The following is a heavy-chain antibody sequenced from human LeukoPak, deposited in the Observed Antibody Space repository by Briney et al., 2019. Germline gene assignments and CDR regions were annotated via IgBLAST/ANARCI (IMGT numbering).Heavy chain of an antibody. CDR3: ARGTLIVGYFDY. CDR1: GTTVRSNY. Sequence: PGESLRLSCAASGTTVRSNYMNWVRQTPGKGLEWVSVIYSGDRAYYADSVKDRFTISRDNSKNTLYLQMKSLRAEDTAVYFCARGTLIVGYFDYWGQGTLVTVSS. J-gene: IGHJ4*02. V-gene: IGHV3-66*01. CDR2: IYSGDRA. D-gene: IGHD3-22*01.